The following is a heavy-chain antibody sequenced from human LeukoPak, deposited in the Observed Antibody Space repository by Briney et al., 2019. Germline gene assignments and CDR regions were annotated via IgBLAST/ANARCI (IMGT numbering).Heavy chain of an antibody. V-gene: IGHV3-74*01. D-gene: IGHD2/OR15-2a*01. CDR3: VSFYETY. Sequence: GGSLRLSCAASGNSFMHCVRHAAGKGLVWVSHINSDGSWTSYADSVKGRFTISKDNAKNTVYLQMNNLRAEDTAVYYCVSFYETYWGRGTLVTVSS. CDR1: GNSF. CDR2: INSDGSWT. J-gene: IGHJ4*02.